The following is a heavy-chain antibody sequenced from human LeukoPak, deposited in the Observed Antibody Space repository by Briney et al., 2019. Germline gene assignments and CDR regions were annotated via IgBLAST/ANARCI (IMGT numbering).Heavy chain of an antibody. CDR1: GFTFSSYS. V-gene: IGHV3-21*01. J-gene: IGHJ6*02. CDR2: ISSSSSYI. Sequence: PGGSLRLSCAASGFTFSSYSMNWVRQAPGKGLEWVSSISSSSSYIYYADSVKGRFTISRDNAKNSLYLQMNSLRAEDTAVYYCARDFLTKNPAITYDFWSGWIMDVWGQGTTVTVSS. D-gene: IGHD3-3*01. CDR3: ARDFLTKNPAITYDFWSGWIMDV.